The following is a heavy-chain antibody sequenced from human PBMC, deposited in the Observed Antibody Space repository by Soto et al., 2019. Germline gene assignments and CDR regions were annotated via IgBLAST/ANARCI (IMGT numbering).Heavy chain of an antibody. J-gene: IGHJ4*02. V-gene: IGHV3-23*01. CDR1: GFTLSSYA. D-gene: IGHD6-13*01. CDR3: AKGKVIAAPGPFDY. Sequence: GGSLRLSCAASGFTLSSYAMSWVRQAPGKGLKWVSAISGSGGSTYYADSAKGRFTISRDNSKNTLYLQMNNLRAEDTAIYYCAKGKVIAAPGPFDYWGQGTLVTVSS. CDR2: ISGSGGST.